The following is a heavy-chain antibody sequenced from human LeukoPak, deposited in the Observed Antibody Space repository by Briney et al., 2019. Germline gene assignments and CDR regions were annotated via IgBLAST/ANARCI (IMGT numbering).Heavy chain of an antibody. V-gene: IGHV1-3*01. Sequence: VASVKVSCKASGYTFTPYGIHWVRRAPGQRPEWMGWINSGNGNTKYSQKFQGRVTITRDTSASTAYMELSSLTSEDTAVYFCAGMTYNSSPFDPWGQGTLVTVSS. CDR1: GYTFTPYG. CDR2: INSGNGNT. J-gene: IGHJ5*02. CDR3: AGMTYNSSPFDP. D-gene: IGHD3-22*01.